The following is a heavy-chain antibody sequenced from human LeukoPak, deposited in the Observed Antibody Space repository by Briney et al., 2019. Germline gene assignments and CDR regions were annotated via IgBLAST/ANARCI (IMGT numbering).Heavy chain of an antibody. Sequence: GGSLRLSCAASGFAVSSNYMSWVRQAPGKGLEWVSVIYSGGSTYYADSVKGRFTISRDNSKNTLYLQMNSLRAEDTAVYYCATAYRYYMDVWGKGTTVTVSS. CDR2: IYSGGST. CDR1: GFAVSSNY. D-gene: IGHD3-16*02. V-gene: IGHV3-53*01. CDR3: ATAYRYYMDV. J-gene: IGHJ6*03.